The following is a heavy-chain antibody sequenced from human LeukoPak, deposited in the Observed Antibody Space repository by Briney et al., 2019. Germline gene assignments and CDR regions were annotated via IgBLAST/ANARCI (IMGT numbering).Heavy chain of an antibody. CDR2: ISSSSSTI. D-gene: IGHD2-2*01. Sequence: GGSLRLSCAASGFTFSSYEMDWVRQAPGKGLGWVSYISSSSSTIHYADSVKGRFTISRDNAKNSLYLQMNSLRDEDTAVYYCARGCSVTRCYEGDYWGQGTLVTVSS. CDR3: ARGCSVTRCYEGDY. CDR1: GFTFSSYE. J-gene: IGHJ4*02. V-gene: IGHV3-48*02.